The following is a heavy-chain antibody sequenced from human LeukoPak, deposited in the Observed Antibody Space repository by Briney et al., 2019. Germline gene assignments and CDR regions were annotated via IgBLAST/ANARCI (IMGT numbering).Heavy chain of an antibody. D-gene: IGHD3-9*01. Sequence: GGSLRLSCAASGFTFSSYGMHWVRQAPGKGLEWVAFIRYDGSNKYYADSVKGRFTISRDNSKNTLYLQMNSLRAEDTAVHYCAKDIRGYFDWHTYFDYWGQGTLVTVSS. CDR1: GFTFSSYG. CDR2: IRYDGSNK. CDR3: AKDIRGYFDWHTYFDY. V-gene: IGHV3-30*02. J-gene: IGHJ4*02.